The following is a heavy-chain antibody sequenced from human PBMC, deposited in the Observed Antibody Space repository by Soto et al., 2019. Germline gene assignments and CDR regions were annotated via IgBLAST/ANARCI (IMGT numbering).Heavy chain of an antibody. CDR2: IYYSGST. CDR3: AREGLLGELSLLDAFDI. V-gene: IGHV4-31*03. CDR1: GGSISSGGYY. D-gene: IGHD3-16*02. J-gene: IGHJ3*02. Sequence: QVQLQESGPGLVKPSQTLSLTCTVSGGSISSGGYYWSWIRQHPGKGLEWIGYIYYSGSTYYNPSLKSRVTLSVDTSKNQFSLKLSSVTAADTAVYYCAREGLLGELSLLDAFDIWGQGTMVTVSS.